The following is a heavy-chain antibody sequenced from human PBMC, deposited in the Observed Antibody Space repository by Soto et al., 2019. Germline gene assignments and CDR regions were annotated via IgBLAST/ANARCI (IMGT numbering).Heavy chain of an antibody. CDR1: GFTFSSYG. CDR3: AKDSTPMVYATYYFDY. Sequence: LGGSLRLSCSSSGFTFSSYGMHWVRQSPGKGLEWVAVISYDGSIKYFADSVKGRFTISRDNSKDTLYLYMNSLRPEDTAVYYCAKDSTPMVYATYYFDYWGQGTLVTV. J-gene: IGHJ4*02. CDR2: ISYDGSIK. D-gene: IGHD2-8*01. V-gene: IGHV3-30*18.